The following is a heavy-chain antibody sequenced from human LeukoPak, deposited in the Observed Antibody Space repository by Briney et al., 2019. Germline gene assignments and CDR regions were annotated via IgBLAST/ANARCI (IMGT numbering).Heavy chain of an antibody. CDR2: IFPHDSDP. CDR3: AKFGIRRCFSSAECYTSFFYYGMDV. D-gene: IGHD2-2*02. CDR1: GYSFQDYW. V-gene: IGHV5-51*01. J-gene: IGHJ6*02. Sequence: GESLMISCKGSGYSFQDYWIGWVRQMPGNGPELMGRIFPHDSDPKYSPSFEGQVTISVDKSISTAYVQWGSLRVSDTAIYYCAKFGIRRCFSSAECYTSFFYYGMDVWGQGTTVTVSS.